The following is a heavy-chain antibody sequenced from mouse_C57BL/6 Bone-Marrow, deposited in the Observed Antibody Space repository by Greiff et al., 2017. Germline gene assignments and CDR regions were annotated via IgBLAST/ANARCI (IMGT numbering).Heavy chain of an antibody. CDR1: GYTFTSYG. D-gene: IGHD1-1*01. V-gene: IGHV1-81*01. J-gene: IGHJ3*01. Sequence: QVQLQQSGAELVRPGASVKLSCKASGYTFTSYGISWVKQSTGQGLEWIGEIYPRSGNTYYNEKFKGKATLTADKSSSTAYMELRSLTSEDSADYFCARGIYYYGSSDDSFAYWGQGTLVTVSA. CDR2: IYPRSGNT. CDR3: ARGIYYYGSSDDSFAY.